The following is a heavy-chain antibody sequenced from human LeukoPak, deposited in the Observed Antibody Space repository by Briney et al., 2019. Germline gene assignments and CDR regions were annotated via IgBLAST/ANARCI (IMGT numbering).Heavy chain of an antibody. Sequence: TGGSLRLSCAASGFTFSSYWMSWVRQAPGKGLEWVANIKQDGSEKNYVDSAKGRFTISRDNAKNSLYLQMNSLRAEDTAVYYCARAGGTSWGDYWGQGTLVIVSS. CDR2: IKQDGSEK. CDR1: GFTFSSYW. V-gene: IGHV3-7*01. CDR3: ARAGGTSWGDY. D-gene: IGHD2-2*01. J-gene: IGHJ4*02.